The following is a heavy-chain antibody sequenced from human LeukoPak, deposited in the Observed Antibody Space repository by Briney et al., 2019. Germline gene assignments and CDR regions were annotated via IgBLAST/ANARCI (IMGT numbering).Heavy chain of an antibody. D-gene: IGHD1-7*01. J-gene: IGHJ5*02. Sequence: PGGSLRLSCAASGFTFDNYVMAWFRQAPGKGLEWVSTISAVFASTYSADSVKGRFTISRDNSKSTLYLQMNSLRAEDTAVYYCARRATTGTTWFDPWGQGTLVTVSS. CDR1: GFTFDNYV. CDR2: ISAVFAST. V-gene: IGHV3-23*01. CDR3: ARRATTGTTWFDP.